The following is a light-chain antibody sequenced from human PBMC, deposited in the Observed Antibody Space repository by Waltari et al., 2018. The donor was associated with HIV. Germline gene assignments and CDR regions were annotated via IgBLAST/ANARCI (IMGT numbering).Light chain of an antibody. J-gene: IGLJ3*02. CDR1: SSDVGGYDS. CDR3: SSYAGGNTWV. V-gene: IGLV2-8*01. Sequence: QSALAQPPSASGSPGPSVIISCPGTSSDVGGYDSVSWYQQYPGKAPKFLIYEVIRRPSGVADRFHGSKSGNTASLTVSGLQVEDEADYYCSSYAGGNTWVFGGGTKLTVL. CDR2: EVI.